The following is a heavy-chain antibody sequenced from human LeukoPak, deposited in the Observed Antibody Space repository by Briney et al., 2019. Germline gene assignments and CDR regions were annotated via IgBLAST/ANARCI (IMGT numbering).Heavy chain of an antibody. CDR3: ARGSSGYYHGYFQH. Sequence: GGSLRLSCAASGFTFNSYWMSWVRLAPGKGLEWVAKINQDGSEKYYVDSVKGRFTISRDNAKNCLYLQMNSLRAEDTAVYYCARGSSGYYHGYFQHWGQGTLVTVSS. V-gene: IGHV3-7*01. CDR2: INQDGSEK. D-gene: IGHD3-22*01. J-gene: IGHJ1*01. CDR1: GFTFNSYW.